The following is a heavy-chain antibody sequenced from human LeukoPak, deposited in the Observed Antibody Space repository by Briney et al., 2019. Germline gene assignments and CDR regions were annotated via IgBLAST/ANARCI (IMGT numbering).Heavy chain of an antibody. Sequence: PGGSLRLSCAASGFTFDDYAMHWVQQAPGKGLEWVSGISWNSGSIGYADSVKGRFTISRDNAKNSLYLQMNSLRAEDTALYYCAKGGLVTTVFDYWGQGTLVTVSS. CDR1: GFTFDDYA. CDR3: AKGGLVTTVFDY. J-gene: IGHJ4*02. D-gene: IGHD4-17*01. CDR2: ISWNSGSI. V-gene: IGHV3-9*01.